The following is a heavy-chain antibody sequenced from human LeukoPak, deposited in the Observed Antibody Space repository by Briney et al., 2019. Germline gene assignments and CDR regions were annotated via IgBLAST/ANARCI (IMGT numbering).Heavy chain of an antibody. CDR2: IYYSGST. CDR3: AKAIVGPYGGKEYFQH. CDR1: GGSISSGDYY. Sequence: SQTLSLTCTVSGGSISSGDYYWSWIRQPPGKGLEWIGYIYYSGSTYYNPSLKSRVTISVDTSKNQFSLKLSSVTAADTAVYYCAKAIVGPYGGKEYFQHWGQGTLVTVSS. D-gene: IGHD3-16*01. V-gene: IGHV4-30-4*01. J-gene: IGHJ1*01.